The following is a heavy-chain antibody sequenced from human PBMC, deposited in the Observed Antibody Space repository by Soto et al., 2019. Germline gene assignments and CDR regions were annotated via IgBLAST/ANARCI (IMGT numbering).Heavy chain of an antibody. CDR2: ISAYNGNT. J-gene: IGHJ6*01. Sequence: ASVKVSCKASGYTFTSYGISWVRQAPGQGLEWMGWISAYNGNTNYAQKLQGRVTMTTDTSTSTAYMELRSLRSDDTAVYYCARDAPGYCSGGSCYFSSGYYYYGMDVWGQGTTVTVSS. D-gene: IGHD2-15*01. CDR3: ARDAPGYCSGGSCYFSSGYYYYGMDV. CDR1: GYTFTSYG. V-gene: IGHV1-18*01.